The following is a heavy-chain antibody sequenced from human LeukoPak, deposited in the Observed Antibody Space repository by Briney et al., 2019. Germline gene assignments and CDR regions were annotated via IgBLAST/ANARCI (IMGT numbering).Heavy chain of an antibody. CDR2: TYYSSKWYN. CDR1: GDSVSSNSAA. V-gene: IGHV6-1*01. J-gene: IGHJ3*02. D-gene: IGHD1-1*01. Sequence: SQTLSLTCAISGDSVSSNSAAWNWIRQSPSRGLEWLGRTYYSSKWYNDYAVSVKSRITINPDTSKNQFSLQLNSVTPEDTAVYYCASEKGVDNWNDLDAFDIWGQGTMVTVSS. CDR3: ASEKGVDNWNDLDAFDI.